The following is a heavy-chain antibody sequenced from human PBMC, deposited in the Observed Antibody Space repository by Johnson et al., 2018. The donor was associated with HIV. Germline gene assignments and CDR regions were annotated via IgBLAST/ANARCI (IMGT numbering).Heavy chain of an antibody. CDR2: IRHDRINP. Sequence: QVQLVESGGGVARPGGSWRLSCPASGSTFSRYGMLWVRQAPGKAFESVAFIRHDRINPYFADHVKGRIPLPRTHSKNTLYLQMNSLRAEDPAVYYWAKVRSAHMTMLLEVVADAFDIWGQGTMVTVSS. CDR1: GSTFSRYG. V-gene: IGHV3-30*02. CDR3: AKVRSAHMTMLLEVVADAFDI. D-gene: IGHD4/OR15-4a*01. J-gene: IGHJ3*02.